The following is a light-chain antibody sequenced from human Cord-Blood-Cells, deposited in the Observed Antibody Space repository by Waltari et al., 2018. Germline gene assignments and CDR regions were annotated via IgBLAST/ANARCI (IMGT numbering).Light chain of an antibody. CDR2: EGS. CDR3: CSYAGSSTWV. V-gene: IGLV2-23*01. J-gene: IGLJ3*02. Sequence: QSALTQPASVSGSPGQSITISCTGTSSDVWSYNLVSWYQQHPGKAPKLMIDEGSKRPSGVSNRFSGSKSGNTASLTISGLQAEDEADYYCCSYAGSSTWVFGGGTKLTVL. CDR1: SSDVWSYNL.